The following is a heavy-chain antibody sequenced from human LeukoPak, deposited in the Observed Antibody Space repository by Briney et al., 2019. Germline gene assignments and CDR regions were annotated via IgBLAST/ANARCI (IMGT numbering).Heavy chain of an antibody. V-gene: IGHV1-69*13. D-gene: IGHD5-18*01. CDR3: ARDSLGGYSYGYGRGYMDV. CDR1: GGTFTSYA. CDR2: IIPIFGTA. J-gene: IGHJ6*03. Sequence: GASVKVSCKASGGTFTSYAISWVRQAPGQGLEWMGGIIPIFGTANYAQKFQGRVTITSGESTSTPYMELSSLRSEDTAVYYCARDSLGGYSYGYGRGYMDVWGKGTTVTISS.